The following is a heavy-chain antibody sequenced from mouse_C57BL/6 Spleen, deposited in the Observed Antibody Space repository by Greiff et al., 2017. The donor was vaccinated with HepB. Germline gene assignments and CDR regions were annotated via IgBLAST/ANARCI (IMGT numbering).Heavy chain of an antibody. D-gene: IGHD1-1*01. V-gene: IGHV1-19*01. CDR1: GYTFTDYY. J-gene: IGHJ4*01. Sequence: VQLKQSGPVLVKPGASVKMSCKASGYTFTDYYMNWVKQSHGKSLEWIGVINPYNGGTSYNQKFKGKATLTVDKSSSTAYMELNSLTSEDSAVYYCARYYYGSPYYAMDYWGQGTSVTVSS. CDR3: ARYYYGSPYYAMDY. CDR2: INPYNGGT.